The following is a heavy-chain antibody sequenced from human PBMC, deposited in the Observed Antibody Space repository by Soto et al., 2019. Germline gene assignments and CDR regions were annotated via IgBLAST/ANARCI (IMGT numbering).Heavy chain of an antibody. V-gene: IGHV3-21*04. J-gene: IGHJ4*02. Sequence: PGGSLRLACAASGFTFSSYSMNWVRQAPGKGLEWVSSISGSSGYTYYADSVKGRFTISRDNSKNTLYLQMNSLRAEDTAVYYCAKYLSHDILTGDYWGQGTLVTVSS. CDR3: AKYLSHDILTGDY. D-gene: IGHD3-9*01. CDR2: ISGSSGYT. CDR1: GFTFSSYS.